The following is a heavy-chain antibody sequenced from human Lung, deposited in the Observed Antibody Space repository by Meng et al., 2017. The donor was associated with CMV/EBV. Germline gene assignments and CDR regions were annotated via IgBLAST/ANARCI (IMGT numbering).Heavy chain of an antibody. Sequence: LSCAASGIPLRPDDVHWVRQAPGKGMGWVALVSTDGSNKYYADSVKGRFTVSRDTSKNTLYLQMNRLRPEDTAVYFCARGYLAAPRRWGQGTLVTVSS. CDR1: GIPLRPDD. J-gene: IGHJ4*02. V-gene: IGHV3-30-3*01. CDR3: ARGYLAAPRR. CDR2: VSTDGSNK. D-gene: IGHD6-13*01.